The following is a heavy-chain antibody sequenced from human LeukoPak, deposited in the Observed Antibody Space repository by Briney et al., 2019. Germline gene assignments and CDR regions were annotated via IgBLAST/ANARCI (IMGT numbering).Heavy chain of an antibody. CDR3: ARDDLRAVAGTWYYDGMDV. Sequence: GGTLGLSCGASGFTYRRYWMHWARRAPGKGRLWISRINSDASTTNYADSVKSRFTISRDNAKNTLYLQITSLTAEDTAVYYCARDDLRAVAGTWYYDGMDVWGQGTTVTVSS. J-gene: IGHJ6*02. V-gene: IGHV3-74*01. CDR2: INSDASTT. CDR1: GFTYRRYW. D-gene: IGHD6-19*01.